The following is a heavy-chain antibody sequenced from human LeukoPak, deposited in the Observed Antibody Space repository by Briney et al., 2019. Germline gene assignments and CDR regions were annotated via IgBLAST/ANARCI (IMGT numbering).Heavy chain of an antibody. V-gene: IGHV4-34*01. CDR1: GGSFSGYY. CDR2: INHSGST. D-gene: IGHD2-2*01. Sequence: SETLSLTCAVYGGSFSGYYWSWIRQPLGKGLEWIGEINHSGSTNYNPSLKSRVTISVDTSKNQFSLKLSSVTAADTAVYYCARGRQDIVVVPAAPRYYYYYGMDVWGQGTTVTVSS. J-gene: IGHJ6*02. CDR3: ARGRQDIVVVPAAPRYYYYYGMDV.